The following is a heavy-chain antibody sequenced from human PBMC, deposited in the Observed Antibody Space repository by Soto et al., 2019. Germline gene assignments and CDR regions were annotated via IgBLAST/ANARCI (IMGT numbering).Heavy chain of an antibody. CDR1: GGSISSGGYY. Sequence: SETLSLTCTVSGGSISSGGYYWSWIRQHPGKGLEWIGYIYYSGSTYYNPSLKSRVTISVDTSKNQFSLKLSSVTAADTAVYYCARDLSVAGRGGGAFDIWGQGTMVTVSS. D-gene: IGHD6-19*01. CDR2: IYYSGST. J-gene: IGHJ3*02. V-gene: IGHV4-31*03. CDR3: ARDLSVAGRGGGAFDI.